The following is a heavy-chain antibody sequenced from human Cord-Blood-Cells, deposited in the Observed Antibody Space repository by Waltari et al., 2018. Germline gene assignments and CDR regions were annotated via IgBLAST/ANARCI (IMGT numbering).Heavy chain of an antibody. J-gene: IGHJ3*02. CDR3: ARDFPRRWNYAFDI. V-gene: IGHV1-2*02. Sequence: QVQLVQSGAEVKKPGASVKVSCKASGYTFTGYYMHWVRQAPGKGLEWMGWINPNSGGTNYAKKFQGRVTMTRDTSISTAYMELSRLRSDDTAVYYCARDFPRRWNYAFDIWGQGTMVTVSS. D-gene: IGHD1-7*01. CDR1: GYTFTGYY. CDR2: INPNSGGT.